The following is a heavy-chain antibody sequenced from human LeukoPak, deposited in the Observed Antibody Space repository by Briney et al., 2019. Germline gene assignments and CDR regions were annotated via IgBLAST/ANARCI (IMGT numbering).Heavy chain of an antibody. CDR3: AKDTMIVVVITTGLPDY. CDR1: GFDVSTNY. J-gene: IGHJ4*02. V-gene: IGHV3-53*01. CDR2: IYPSGGT. D-gene: IGHD3-22*01. Sequence: QSGGSLRLSCVVSGFDVSTNYMTWVRQVPGKGLEWVSLIYPSGGTYYADSVKGRFTISRDNSKNTLYLQMNSLRAEDTAVYYCAKDTMIVVVITTGLPDYWGQGTLVTVSS.